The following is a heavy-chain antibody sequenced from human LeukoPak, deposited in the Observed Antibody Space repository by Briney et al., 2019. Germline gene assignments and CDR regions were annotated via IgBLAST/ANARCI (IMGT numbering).Heavy chain of an antibody. D-gene: IGHD1-26*01. J-gene: IGHJ4*02. Sequence: GASVKVSCKASGYTFTDYYVHWVRQAPGQGLEWMGWINPNSGGTNCAQKFQGRVTMTRGTSISTAYMELSRLRSDDTAVYYCAREGPIVGATHLVDYWGQGTLVTVSS. CDR1: GYTFTDYY. V-gene: IGHV1-2*02. CDR3: AREGPIVGATHLVDY. CDR2: INPNSGGT.